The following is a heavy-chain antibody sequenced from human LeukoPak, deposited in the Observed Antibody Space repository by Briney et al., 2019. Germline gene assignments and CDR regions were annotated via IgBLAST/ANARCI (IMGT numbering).Heavy chain of an antibody. Sequence: GRSLRLSCAASGFTFDDYAMHWVRQAPGKGLEWVSGISWNSGSIGYADSVKGRFTISRDNAKNSLYLQMNSLRAEDTALYHCAKDRTNYYYDSSGYYYIAYWGQGTLVTVSS. D-gene: IGHD3-22*01. CDR1: GFTFDDYA. CDR2: ISWNSGSI. V-gene: IGHV3-9*01. CDR3: AKDRTNYYYDSSGYYYIAY. J-gene: IGHJ4*02.